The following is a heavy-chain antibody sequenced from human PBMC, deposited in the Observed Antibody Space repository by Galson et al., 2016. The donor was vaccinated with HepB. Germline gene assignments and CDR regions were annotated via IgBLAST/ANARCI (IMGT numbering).Heavy chain of an antibody. CDR2: INTSSGRT. CDR3: AKSGRGGAAGTLYYFDY. Sequence: SLRLSCAASGFTFSSFAMSWVRQAPGKGLQWISVINTSSGRTYYADSVKGRFTISRDNSRNTLYLQMNSLRSEDTAIYYCAKSGRGGAAGTLYYFDYWGQGTLVTVTS. V-gene: IGHV3-23*01. CDR1: GFTFSSFA. J-gene: IGHJ4*02. D-gene: IGHD6-13*01.